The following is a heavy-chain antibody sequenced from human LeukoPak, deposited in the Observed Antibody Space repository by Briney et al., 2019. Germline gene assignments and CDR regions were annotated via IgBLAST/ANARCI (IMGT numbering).Heavy chain of an antibody. J-gene: IGHJ3*02. D-gene: IGHD2-8*02. V-gene: IGHV1-18*01. CDR1: GYNFEILG. Sequence: ASVKVSCKASGYNFEILGISWVRQAPGQGLEWMGWISAYKGNTNYAQKFQGRVTMTTDTSTSTAYMDLRSLTSDDTAVYYCAAVPNANAWYWDDAFDIWGQGTMVTVSS. CDR2: ISAYKGNT. CDR3: AAVPNANAWYWDDAFDI.